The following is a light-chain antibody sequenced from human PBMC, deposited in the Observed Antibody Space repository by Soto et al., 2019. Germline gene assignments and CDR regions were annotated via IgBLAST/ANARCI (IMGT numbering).Light chain of an antibody. CDR1: ASTIGRNY. CDR2: RNS. CDR3: SSYAGSNNFDV. Sequence: QSVLTQSPSASGTPGQRVTISCSGSASTIGRNYVYWYQQLPGTAPKLLIYRNSKRPSGVPDRFSGSKSGNTASLTVSGLQAEDEADYYCSSYAGSNNFDVFGTGTTVTVL. J-gene: IGLJ1*01. V-gene: IGLV1-47*01.